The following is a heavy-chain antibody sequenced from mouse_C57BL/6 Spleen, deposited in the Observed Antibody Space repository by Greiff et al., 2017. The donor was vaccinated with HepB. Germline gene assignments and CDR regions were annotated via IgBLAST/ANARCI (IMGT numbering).Heavy chain of an antibody. Sequence: VQLQQPGAELVKPGASVKLSCKASGYTFTSYWMHWVKQRPGQGLEWIGMIHPNSGSTNYNEKFKSKATLTVDKSSSTAYMQLSSRTSEDSAVYYCANYDYDFWYFDVWGTGTTVTVSS. J-gene: IGHJ1*03. D-gene: IGHD2-4*01. CDR2: IHPNSGST. CDR3: ANYDYDFWYFDV. CDR1: GYTFTSYW. V-gene: IGHV1-64*01.